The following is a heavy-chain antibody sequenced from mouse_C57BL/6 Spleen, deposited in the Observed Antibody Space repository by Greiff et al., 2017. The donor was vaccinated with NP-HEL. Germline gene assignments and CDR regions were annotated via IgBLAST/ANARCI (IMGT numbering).Heavy chain of an antibody. Sequence: EVQLVESGPGLVKPSQSLSLTCSVTGYSIPSGYYWTWIRQFPGNKLEWMGYISYAGSNHYNPSLNNRISITRDTSKNQFFLKLNSVTTEDTATYCCARGYDGPFDYWGQGTTLTVSS. D-gene: IGHD2-3*01. CDR1: GYSIPSGYY. CDR2: ISYAGSN. CDR3: ARGYDGPFDY. J-gene: IGHJ2*01. V-gene: IGHV3-6*01.